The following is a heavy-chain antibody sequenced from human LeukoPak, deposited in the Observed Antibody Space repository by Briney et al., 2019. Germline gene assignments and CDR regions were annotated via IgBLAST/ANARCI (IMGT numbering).Heavy chain of an antibody. CDR1: GVTFNSYV. Sequence: PGGSLRLSCEASGVTFNSYVMSWVRQAPGKGLVWVSRINSDGSSTSYADSVKGRFTISRDNAKNTLYLQMNSLRAEDTAVYYCAWGDGYTRAEYFQHWGQGTLVTVSS. CDR3: AWGDGYTRAEYFQH. D-gene: IGHD5-24*01. J-gene: IGHJ1*01. CDR2: INSDGSST. V-gene: IGHV3-74*01.